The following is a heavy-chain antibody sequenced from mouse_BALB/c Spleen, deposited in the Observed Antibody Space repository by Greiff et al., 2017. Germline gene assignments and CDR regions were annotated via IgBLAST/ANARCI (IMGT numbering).Heavy chain of an antibody. CDR2: INPSNGRT. CDR1: GYTFTSYW. Sequence: QVQLQQPGAELVKPGASVKLSCKASGYTFTSYWMHWVKQRPGQGLEWIGEINPSNGRTNYNEKFKSKATLTVDKSSSTAYMQLSSLTSEDSAVYYCARWATVVAHYAMDYWGQGTSVTVSS. CDR3: ARWATVVAHYAMDY. V-gene: IGHV1S81*02. J-gene: IGHJ4*01. D-gene: IGHD1-1*01.